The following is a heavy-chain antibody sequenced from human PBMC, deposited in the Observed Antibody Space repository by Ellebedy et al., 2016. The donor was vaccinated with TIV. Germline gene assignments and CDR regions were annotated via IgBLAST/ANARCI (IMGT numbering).Heavy chain of an antibody. V-gene: IGHV4-39*07. CDR1: GGSISNSDYY. Sequence: MPSETLSLTCTVSGGSISNSDYYWDWIRQPPGKGLEWIGSISYSGSTYYNPSLKSRVTISVDTSKNQFSLNLSSVTAADTAVYYCARDPALPRGRFDPWGQGILVSVSS. CDR3: ARDPALPRGRFDP. CDR2: ISYSGST. J-gene: IGHJ5*02.